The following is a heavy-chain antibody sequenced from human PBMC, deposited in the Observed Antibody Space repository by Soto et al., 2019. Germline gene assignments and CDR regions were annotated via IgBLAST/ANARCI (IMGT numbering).Heavy chain of an antibody. CDR2: IGTAGDT. D-gene: IGHD3-10*01. CDR3: ARGGGSGSFPYYYYYGMDV. J-gene: IGHJ6*02. Sequence: GGSLRLSCAASGFTFSSYDMHWVRQATGKGLEWVSAIGTAGDTYYPGSVKGRFTISRENAKNSLYLQMNSLRAGDTAVYYCARGGGSGSFPYYYYYGMDVWGQGTTVTVS. V-gene: IGHV3-13*01. CDR1: GFTFSSYD.